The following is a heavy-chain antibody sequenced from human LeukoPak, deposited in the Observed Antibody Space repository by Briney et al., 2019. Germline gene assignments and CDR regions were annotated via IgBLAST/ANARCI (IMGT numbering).Heavy chain of an antibody. J-gene: IGHJ4*02. V-gene: IGHV4-34*01. Sequence: PSETLSLTCAVYGGSFSGYYWNWIRQPPGKGLEWIGEINHSGSTNYNPSLKSRVTISVDTSKNQFSLKLSSVTAADTAVYYCARGHYDFWSGYYSYYFDYWGQGTLVTVSS. CDR1: GGSFSGYY. D-gene: IGHD3-3*01. CDR2: INHSGST. CDR3: ARGHYDFWSGYYSYYFDY.